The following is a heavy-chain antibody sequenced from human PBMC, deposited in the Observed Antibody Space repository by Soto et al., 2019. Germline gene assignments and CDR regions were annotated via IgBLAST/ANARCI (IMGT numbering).Heavy chain of an antibody. CDR3: ARGAGVGADY. CDR2: IFHSGTT. Sequence: TLSLTCAVSGGSISSGGYSWNWIRQPPGKGLEWIGYIFHSGTTYYNPSLKSRVTISVDRSKNQFSLKLSPLTAADPRGYYCARGAGVGADYWGQGALDDVSS. J-gene: IGHJ4*02. D-gene: IGHD3-16*01. CDR1: GGSISSGGYS. V-gene: IGHV4-30-2*01.